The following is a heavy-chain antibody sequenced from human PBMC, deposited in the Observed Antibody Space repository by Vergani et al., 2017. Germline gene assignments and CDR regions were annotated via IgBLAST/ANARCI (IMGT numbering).Heavy chain of an antibody. V-gene: IGHV1-18*04. CDR1: GYTFTSYG. CDR3: ARSRPQKLAVAGTLPFDY. CDR2: ISAYNGNT. D-gene: IGHD6-19*01. Sequence: QVQLVQSGAEVKKPGASVKVSCKASGYTFTSYGISWVRQAPGQGLEWMGWISAYNGNTNYAQKLQGRVTMTTDTSTSTAYMELRSLRSDDTAVYYCARSRPQKLAVAGTLPFDYWGQGTLVTVSS. J-gene: IGHJ4*02.